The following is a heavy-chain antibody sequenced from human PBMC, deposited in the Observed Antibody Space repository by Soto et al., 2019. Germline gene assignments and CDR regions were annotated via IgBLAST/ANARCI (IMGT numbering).Heavy chain of an antibody. D-gene: IGHD2-21*02. Sequence: QITLKESGPTLVKPTQTLTLTCTFSGFSLSTTGVGVGWIHQPPGKALEWLALIYWDDDKRYNPSLNSRLTITKNTSKMQMVLAMTNRDLIDTATLYCVQSRCGGDCLKSYSSQCSYGLDVWGQGTTVTV. CDR3: VQSRCGGDCLKSYSSQCSYGLDV. V-gene: IGHV2-5*02. CDR2: IYWDDDK. CDR1: GFSLSTTGVG. J-gene: IGHJ6*02.